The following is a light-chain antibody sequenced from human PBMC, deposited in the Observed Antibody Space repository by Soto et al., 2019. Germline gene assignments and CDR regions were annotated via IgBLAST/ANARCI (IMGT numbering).Light chain of an antibody. CDR3: SVYTRTSTYV. J-gene: IGLJ1*01. CDR1: IDDVTAYYR. Sequence: QSALTQPPSVSGSPGQSVTISCSGTIDDVTAYYRVSWYQQTPGTAPKLMIHDVSNRPSGVPDRFSGSRSGNTASLTISGLQAEDEGDYYCSVYTRTSTYVFGTGTQLTVL. V-gene: IGLV2-18*01. CDR2: DVS.